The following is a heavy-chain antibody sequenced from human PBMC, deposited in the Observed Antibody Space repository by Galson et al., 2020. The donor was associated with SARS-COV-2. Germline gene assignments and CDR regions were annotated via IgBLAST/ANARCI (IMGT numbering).Heavy chain of an antibody. V-gene: IGHV3-64*02. J-gene: IGHJ4*02. CDR3: GKGRDYGDS. CDR2: ISADGLRT. Sequence: GGSLRLSCAASGFIFRGYAMHWVRHFPGKGLEYVAGISADGLRTYYADSVKGRFTISRDNSKDVMILQMGSLRTEDMGVYYCGKGRDYGDSWGQGTKVTVS. CDR1: GFIFRGYA.